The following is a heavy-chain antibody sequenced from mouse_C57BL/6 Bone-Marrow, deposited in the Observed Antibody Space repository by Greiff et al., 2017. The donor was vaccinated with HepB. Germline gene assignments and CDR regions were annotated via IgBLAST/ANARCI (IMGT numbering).Heavy chain of an antibody. V-gene: IGHV1-52*01. J-gene: IGHJ4*01. Sequence: VQLQQPGAELVRPGSSVTLSCKASGYTFTSYWMHWVKQRPIQGLEWIGNIDPSDSETHYNQKFKDKATLTVDKSSSTAYMQRSSLTSEYSAVYYCARIHDDYYAMDYWGQGTSVTVSS. D-gene: IGHD2-3*01. CDR3: ARIHDDYYAMDY. CDR1: GYTFTSYW. CDR2: IDPSDSET.